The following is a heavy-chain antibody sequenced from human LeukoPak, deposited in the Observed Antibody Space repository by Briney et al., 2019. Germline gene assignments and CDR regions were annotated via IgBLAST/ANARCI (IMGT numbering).Heavy chain of an antibody. J-gene: IGHJ4*02. Sequence: PSETLSLTCTVSGGSISSGSYDWSWIRQPAGKGLEWIGRIYTSGSTNYNPSLKSRVTISVDTSKNQFSLKLSSVTAADTAVYYCARVGITMIVVLWGQGTLVTVSS. CDR3: ARVGITMIVVL. V-gene: IGHV4-61*02. D-gene: IGHD3-22*01. CDR1: GGSISSGSYD. CDR2: IYTSGST.